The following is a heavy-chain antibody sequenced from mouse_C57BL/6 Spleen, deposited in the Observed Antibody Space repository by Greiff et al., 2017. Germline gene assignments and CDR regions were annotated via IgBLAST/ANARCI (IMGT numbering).Heavy chain of an antibody. CDR2: IDTSDSET. V-gene: IGHV1-52*01. CDR3: ARRDYYDSCYWYVDV. D-gene: IGHD1-1*01. J-gene: IGHJ1*03. CDR1: GYTFPSYW. Sequence: QVQLQQPGAELVRPGSSVKLSCKASGYTFPSYWMHWVKQRPIKGLEWIGNIDTSDSETHYNQKFKGKATLSVDKSSSTAYMQLSSLTSEDSAVYYCARRDYYDSCYWYVDVWGTGTTVTVSS.